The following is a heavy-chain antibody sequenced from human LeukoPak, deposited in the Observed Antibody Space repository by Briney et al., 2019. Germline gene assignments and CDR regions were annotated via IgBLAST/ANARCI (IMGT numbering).Heavy chain of an antibody. CDR3: ARGLTTYSSSWYLGQRRNYYYYMDV. CDR1: GYTFTSYD. V-gene: IGHV1-8*01. Sequence: ASVKDSCKASGYTFTSYDINWVRQATGQGREWMGRMNHNSGNTGYAQNTQRRVTVTRNTSISTAYMELTSLRFEDTAVYYCARGLTTYSSSWYLGQRRNYYYYMDVWGQGTTVTVSS. CDR2: MNHNSGNT. J-gene: IGHJ6*03. D-gene: IGHD6-13*01.